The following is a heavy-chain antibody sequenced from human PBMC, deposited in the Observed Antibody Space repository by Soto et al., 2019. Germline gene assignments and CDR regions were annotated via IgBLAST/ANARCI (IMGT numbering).Heavy chain of an antibody. CDR2: INHSGST. CDR3: ARDKITGLFDY. D-gene: IGHD2-8*02. CDR1: GGSFSGYD. Sequence: QVQLQQWGAGLLKPSETLSLTCAVYGGSFSGYDWTWIRRPPGTGLEWIGEINHSGSTNDNPSLKSRVTISVDTSKNQFSLKLTSVTAADTAVYYCARDKITGLFDYWGQGTLVTVSS. J-gene: IGHJ4*02. V-gene: IGHV4-34*01.